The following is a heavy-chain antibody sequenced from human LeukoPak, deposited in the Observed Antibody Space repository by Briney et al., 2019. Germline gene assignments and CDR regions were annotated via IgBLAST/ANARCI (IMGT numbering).Heavy chain of an antibody. D-gene: IGHD3-3*01. J-gene: IGHJ4*02. CDR2: IWYDGSNK. CDR1: GFTFSSYG. Sequence: GGSLRLSCAASGFTFSSYGMHWVRQAPGKGLEGVAVIWYDGSNKYYADSVKGRFTISRDNSKNTLYLQMNSLRAEDTAVYYCARDHGDYDFWSGYYSSYFDYWGQGTLVTVSS. CDR3: ARDHGDYDFWSGYYSSYFDY. V-gene: IGHV3-33*01.